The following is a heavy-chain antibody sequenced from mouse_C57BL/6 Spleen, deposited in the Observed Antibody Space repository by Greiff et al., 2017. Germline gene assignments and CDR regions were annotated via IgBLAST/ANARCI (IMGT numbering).Heavy chain of an antibody. Sequence: EVQGVESGGDLVKPGGSLKLSCAASGFTFSSYGMSWVRQTPDKRLEWVATISSGGSYTYYPDSVKGRFTISRANAKNTLYLQMSSLKSEDTAMYYCALRDFDYWGQGTTLTVSS. J-gene: IGHJ2*01. V-gene: IGHV5-6*01. CDR1: GFTFSSYG. CDR3: ALRDFDY. CDR2: ISSGGSYT.